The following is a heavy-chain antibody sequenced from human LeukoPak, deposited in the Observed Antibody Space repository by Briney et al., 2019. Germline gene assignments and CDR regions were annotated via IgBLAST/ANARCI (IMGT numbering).Heavy chain of an antibody. CDR1: GFTFSSYS. J-gene: IGHJ5*02. CDR2: ISSSSSYI. D-gene: IGHD3-22*01. Sequence: GGSLRLSCAASGFTFSSYSMNWVRQAPGKGLEWVSSISSSSSYIYYADSVKGRFTISRDNAKNSLYLQMNSLRAEDTAVYYCARDSSGSFRWFDPWGQGTLVTVSS. CDR3: ARDSSGSFRWFDP. V-gene: IGHV3-21*01.